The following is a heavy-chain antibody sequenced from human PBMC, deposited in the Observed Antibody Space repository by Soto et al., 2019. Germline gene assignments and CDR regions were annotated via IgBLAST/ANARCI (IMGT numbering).Heavy chain of an antibody. CDR3: ACPPPIADYHWYFDL. CDR1: GGSISSYY. V-gene: IGHV4-59*08. D-gene: IGHD4-17*01. Sequence: PSDTLSLTCTVSGGSISSYYWSWIRQPPGKGLEWIGYIYYSGSTNYNPSLKRRVTKSVDTSNNKFSLKLNSVTAAYSAVYYCACPPPIADYHWYFDLWGSGSLVTVSS. J-gene: IGHJ2*01. CDR2: IYYSGST.